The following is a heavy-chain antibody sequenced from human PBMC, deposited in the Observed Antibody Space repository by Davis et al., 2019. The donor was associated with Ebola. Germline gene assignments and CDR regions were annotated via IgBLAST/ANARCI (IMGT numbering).Heavy chain of an antibody. J-gene: IGHJ4*02. D-gene: IGHD1-1*01. CDR3: ARWKIGHEYIDY. CDR2: IYQTGKTF. V-gene: IGHV3-23*05. Sequence: GESLKISCAASGFTFDDYAMHWVRQAPGQGLEWVSGIYQTGKTFYYADSVRGRFTVSRDDSENTLDLQINRLRLEDTAIYYCARWKIGHEYIDYWGQGLLVTVSS. CDR1: GFTFDDYA.